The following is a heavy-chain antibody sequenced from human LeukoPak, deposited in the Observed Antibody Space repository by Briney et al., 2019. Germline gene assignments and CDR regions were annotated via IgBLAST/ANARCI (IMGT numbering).Heavy chain of an antibody. Sequence: ASVKVSCKASGYSFTNYDINRVRQATGHGLEWMGWMNPNSGTVGYAQKFQGRVTMTRNASISAAYMELSSLTSEDAAVYYCTRGASDYWGENYLDYWGQGSLVTVSS. V-gene: IGHV1-8*01. CDR3: TRGASDYWGENYLDY. D-gene: IGHD7-27*01. J-gene: IGHJ4*02. CDR1: GYSFTNYD. CDR2: MNPNSGTV.